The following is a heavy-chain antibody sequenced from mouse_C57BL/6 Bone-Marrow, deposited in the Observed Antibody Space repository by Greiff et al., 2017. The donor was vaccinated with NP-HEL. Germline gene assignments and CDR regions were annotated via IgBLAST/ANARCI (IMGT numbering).Heavy chain of an antibody. D-gene: IGHD1-1*01. CDR1: GYTFTDYE. CDR2: IDPETGGT. CDR3: TREVITTVGFHYFDY. Sequence: QVQLQQSGAELVRPGASVPLSCKASGYTFTDYEMHWVKQTPVHGLEWIGAIDPETGGTAYNPKFMGKAILTADKSSSTAYMELRSLTSEDSAVYYCTREVITTVGFHYFDYWGQGTTLTVSS. V-gene: IGHV1-15*01. J-gene: IGHJ2*01.